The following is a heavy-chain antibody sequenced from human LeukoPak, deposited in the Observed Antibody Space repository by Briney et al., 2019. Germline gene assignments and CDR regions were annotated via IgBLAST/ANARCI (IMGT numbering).Heavy chain of an antibody. CDR1: GFTFGDYA. CDR2: IRSKGDGGTT. CDR3: SRQVVPTKGFDY. J-gene: IGHJ4*02. V-gene: IGHV3-49*04. D-gene: IGHD2-2*01. Sequence: GRSLRLSCTASGFTFGDYAMSWVRQAPGKGLEWVGFIRSKGDGGTTEYAASVKGRFTISRDDYKSNAYLQMKSLKTEDTAVYYCSRQVVPTKGFDYWGQGTLVTVSS.